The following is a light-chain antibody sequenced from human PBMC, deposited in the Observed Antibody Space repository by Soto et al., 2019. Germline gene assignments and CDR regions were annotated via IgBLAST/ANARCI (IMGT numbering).Light chain of an antibody. CDR3: QQYGSSLIT. Sequence: DIVMTQSPATLSVSPGEAATPSFRASQSVSSKLAWYQQKPGQAPRLLIYGASTRATGIPARFSGSGSGTEFTLIISSLQSEDFAVYYCQQYGSSLITFGQGTRLEI. J-gene: IGKJ5*01. V-gene: IGKV3-15*01. CDR2: GAS. CDR1: QSVSSK.